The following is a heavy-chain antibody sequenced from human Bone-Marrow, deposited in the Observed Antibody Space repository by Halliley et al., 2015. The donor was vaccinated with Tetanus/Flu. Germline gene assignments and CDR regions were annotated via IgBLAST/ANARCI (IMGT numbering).Heavy chain of an antibody. J-gene: IGHJ4*02. CDR2: INQDGSEA. V-gene: IGHV3-7*03. Sequence: GLEGVANINQDGSEAHYVDSVKGRFTISRDNAKKSVFLQVDSLRAEDTAVYYCASQKWLQFFDYWGQGIVVTVSS. D-gene: IGHD4-4*01. CDR3: ASQKWLQFFDY.